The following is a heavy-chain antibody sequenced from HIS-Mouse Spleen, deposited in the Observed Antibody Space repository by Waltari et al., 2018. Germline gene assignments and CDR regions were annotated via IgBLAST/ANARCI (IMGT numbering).Heavy chain of an antibody. Sequence: QVQLVESGGGVVQPGRSPRLSCAASGFTFSSYGMHWVRRAPGKGLAWVAVIWYDGSNKYYADSVKGRFTISRDNSKNTLYLQMNSLRAEDTAVYYCATQRAAAGRKYYGMDVWGQGTTVTVSS. CDR2: IWYDGSNK. D-gene: IGHD6-13*01. V-gene: IGHV3-33*01. CDR1: GFTFSSYG. J-gene: IGHJ6*02. CDR3: ATQRAAAGRKYYGMDV.